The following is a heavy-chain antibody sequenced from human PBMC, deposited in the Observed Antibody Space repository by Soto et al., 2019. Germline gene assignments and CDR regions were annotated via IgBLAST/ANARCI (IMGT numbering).Heavy chain of an antibody. CDR1: GGSISSSSYY. D-gene: IGHD3-3*01. Sequence: PSETLSLTCTVSGGSISSSSYYWGWIRQPPGKGLEWIGSIYYSGSTYYNPSLKSRVTISVDTSKNQFSLKLSSVTAADTAVYYCARHNGYDFGSGYYKVTWLEKWGQGTLVTVS. CDR2: IYYSGST. J-gene: IGHJ4*02. V-gene: IGHV4-39*01. CDR3: ARHNGYDFGSGYYKVTWLEK.